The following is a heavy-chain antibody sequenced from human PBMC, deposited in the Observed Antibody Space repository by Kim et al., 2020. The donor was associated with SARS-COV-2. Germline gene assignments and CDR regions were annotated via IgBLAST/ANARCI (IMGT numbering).Heavy chain of an antibody. CDR3: TTDLSSGLDRGY. J-gene: IGHJ4*02. Sequence: DYAAPGKGRFTNSRDDSKNTLYLQMNSLKTEDTAVYYCTTDLSSGLDRGYWGQGTLVTVSS. V-gene: IGHV3-15*01. D-gene: IGHD6-19*01.